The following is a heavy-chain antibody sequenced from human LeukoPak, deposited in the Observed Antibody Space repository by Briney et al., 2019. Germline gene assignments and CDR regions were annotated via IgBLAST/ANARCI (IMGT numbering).Heavy chain of an antibody. J-gene: IGHJ6*02. CDR3: AKVSGGGLYYDGMDV. V-gene: IGHV3-23*01. D-gene: IGHD1-14*01. CDR1: GFTFNNYA. CDR2: ISGSGGTT. Sequence: GGSLRLSCAASGFTFNNYAMNWVRQAPGKGLEWVSVISGSGGTTYYADSVEGRFTISRDSSKNTLYLQMNSLRAEDTAVYYYAKVSGGGLYYDGMDVWGQGTTVTVSS.